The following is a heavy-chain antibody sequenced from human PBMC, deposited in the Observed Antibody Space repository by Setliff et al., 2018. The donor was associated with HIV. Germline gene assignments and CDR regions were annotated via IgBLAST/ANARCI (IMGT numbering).Heavy chain of an antibody. CDR2: VSYTGIT. CDR3: ARLRQWLAFFDS. CDR1: GGSISRGSYS. D-gene: IGHD6-19*01. J-gene: IGHJ4*02. V-gene: IGHV4-39*01. Sequence: SETLSLTCTVSGGSISRGSYSWGWIRQPPGKGLEWIGSVSYTGITNYNPSLKSRVTISVDTSQNQFSLKLTSVTAADTAVYYCARLRQWLAFFDSWGQGTLVTVSS.